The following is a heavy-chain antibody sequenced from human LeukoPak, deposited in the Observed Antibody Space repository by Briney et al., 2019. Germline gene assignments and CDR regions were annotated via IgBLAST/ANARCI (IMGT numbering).Heavy chain of an antibody. D-gene: IGHD6-13*01. J-gene: IGHJ5*02. CDR2: IYTSGST. CDR3: ARDRGYSRSWVSGFDP. Sequence: SETLSLTCTVSGGSISSYYLSWIRQPAGKGLEWIVRIYTSGSTNYNPSLKSRVTMSVYTSKNQLSPKLSSVTAADTDVYYCARDRGYSRSWVSGFDPWGQGTLVTVSS. CDR1: GGSISSYY. V-gene: IGHV4-4*07.